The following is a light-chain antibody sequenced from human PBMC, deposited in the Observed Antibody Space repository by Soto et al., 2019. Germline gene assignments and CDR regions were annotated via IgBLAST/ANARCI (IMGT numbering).Light chain of an antibody. V-gene: IGKV1-39*01. Sequence: DIQMTQSPSSLSASVGDRVTITCRASQSISSYLNWYQQKPGKAPKLLIYDASSWQSGVPSRFSGSGSGTDFTLTISSLQPEDFATYYCQQSYSTPQTFGQGTKVEIK. J-gene: IGKJ1*01. CDR3: QQSYSTPQT. CDR1: QSISSY. CDR2: DAS.